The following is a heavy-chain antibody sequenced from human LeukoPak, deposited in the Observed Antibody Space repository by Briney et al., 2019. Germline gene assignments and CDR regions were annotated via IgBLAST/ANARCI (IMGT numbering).Heavy chain of an antibody. CDR2: ISGSGGTT. D-gene: IGHD6-19*01. CDR3: ARGGLRLVRGREVDY. CDR1: GFTFSTYG. V-gene: IGHV3-23*01. J-gene: IGHJ4*02. Sequence: GGSLRLSCAASGFTFSTYGITWVRQAPGKGLEWVSGISGSGGTTYYADSVRGRFTISRDNSKNKLYLQMNGLRAEDTAVYYCARGGLRLVRGREVDYWGQGTLVTVSS.